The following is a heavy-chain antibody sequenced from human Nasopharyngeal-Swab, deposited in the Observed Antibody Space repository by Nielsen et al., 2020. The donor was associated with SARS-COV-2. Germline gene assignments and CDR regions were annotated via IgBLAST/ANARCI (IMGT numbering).Heavy chain of an antibody. Sequence: GSLRLSCAVYSGSFSGYYWSWIRQPPGKGLEWIGEINHSGSTNYNPSLKSRVTISVDTSKNQFSLKLSSVTAADTAVYYCARGGSRAPSYYYYYMDVWGKGTTVTVSS. V-gene: IGHV4-34*01. D-gene: IGHD1-1*01. CDR3: ARGGSRAPSYYYYYMDV. CDR2: INHSGST. CDR1: SGSFSGYY. J-gene: IGHJ6*03.